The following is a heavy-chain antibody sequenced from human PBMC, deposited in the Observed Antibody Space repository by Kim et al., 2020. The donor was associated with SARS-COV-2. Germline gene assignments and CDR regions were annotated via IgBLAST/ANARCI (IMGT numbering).Heavy chain of an antibody. CDR3: ARDFSGSSVAPFDI. D-gene: IGHD2-15*01. CDR1: GGSISSYY. Sequence: SETLSLTCTISGGSISSYYWSWIRQPPGKGLEWIGYFFYRGITTNNPSLRSRVTISEDTSKNQFSLRLSSVTAADTAVYYCARDFSGSSVAPFDIWGQGTMVTVSS. CDR2: FFYRGIT. J-gene: IGHJ3*02. V-gene: IGHV4-59*01.